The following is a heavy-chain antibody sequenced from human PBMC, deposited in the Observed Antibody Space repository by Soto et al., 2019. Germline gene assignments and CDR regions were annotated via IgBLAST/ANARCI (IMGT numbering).Heavy chain of an antibody. CDR2: IYYSGST. D-gene: IGHD5-12*01. CDR3: ARDSKRGYSGYDKLDY. V-gene: IGHV4-61*01. J-gene: IGHJ4*02. CDR1: GASVRRGIYC. Sequence: PWATLSLTGPFSGASVRRGIYCWSWIRTPPGKGLEWIGYIYYSGSTNYNPSLKSRVTISVDTSKNQFSLKLTSVTAADTAVYYCARDSKRGYSGYDKLDYWGQGTLVTVSS.